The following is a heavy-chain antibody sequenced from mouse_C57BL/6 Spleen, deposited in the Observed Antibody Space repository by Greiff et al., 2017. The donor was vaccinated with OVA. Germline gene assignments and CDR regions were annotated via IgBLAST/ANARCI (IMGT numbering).Heavy chain of an antibody. D-gene: IGHD2-12*01. V-gene: IGHV1-82*01. CDR1: GYDFSSSW. J-gene: IGHJ4*01. CDR3: AIVYAMDY. CDR2: IYPGDGDT. Sequence: QVHVKQSGPELVKPGASVKISCKASGYDFSSSWMNWVKQRPGQGLEWIGRIYPGDGDTNYNGKFKGKATLTADKSSSTAYMQLISLTSEDSAVYLCAIVYAMDYWGQGTSVTVSS.